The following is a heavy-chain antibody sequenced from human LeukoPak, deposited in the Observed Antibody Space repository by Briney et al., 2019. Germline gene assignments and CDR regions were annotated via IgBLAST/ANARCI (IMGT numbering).Heavy chain of an antibody. Sequence: VASVKVSCKASGYTFTSYYMHWVRQAPGQGLEWMGIINPSGGSTSYAQKFQGRVTMTRDMSTSTVYMELSSLRSEDTAVYYCAKDPAPNEPFDYWGQGTLVTVSS. V-gene: IGHV1-46*01. D-gene: IGHD1-1*01. CDR1: GYTFTSYY. CDR2: INPSGGST. CDR3: AKDPAPNEPFDY. J-gene: IGHJ4*02.